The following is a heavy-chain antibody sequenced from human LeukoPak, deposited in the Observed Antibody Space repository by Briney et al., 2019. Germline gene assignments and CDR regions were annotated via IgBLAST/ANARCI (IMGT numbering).Heavy chain of an antibody. CDR1: GGSISSYY. CDR3: ARRGVAHFDY. V-gene: IGHV4-59*08. J-gene: IGHJ4*02. Sequence: SETLSLTCTVSGGSISSYYWSWIRQPPGKGLEWIGYIYYSGSTNYNPSPKSRVTISVDTSKNQFSLKLSSVTAADTAVYYCARRGVAHFDYWGQGTLVTVSS. D-gene: IGHD2-15*01. CDR2: IYYSGST.